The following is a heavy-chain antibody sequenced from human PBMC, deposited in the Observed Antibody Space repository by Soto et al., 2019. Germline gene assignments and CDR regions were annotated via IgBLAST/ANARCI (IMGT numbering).Heavy chain of an antibody. CDR3: ARGRYDYIWGSPNGEDD. J-gene: IGHJ4*02. V-gene: IGHV3-66*01. CDR1: GFTVSSNS. CDR2: IYSGGST. D-gene: IGHD3-16*01. Sequence: EVQLVESGGGLVQPGGSLRLSCAAAGFTVSSNSMSWVRQAPGTGLEWFSGIYSGGSTYYADSVKGSFTISRDNSKTTLSLQMNILRGEGTAVYYCARGRYDYIWGSPNGEDDWGQGTLVTVSS.